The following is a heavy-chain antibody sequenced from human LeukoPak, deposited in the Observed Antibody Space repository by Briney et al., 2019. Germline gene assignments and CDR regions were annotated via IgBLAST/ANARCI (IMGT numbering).Heavy chain of an antibody. CDR1: GDSISSGDYY. V-gene: IGHV4-31*03. Sequence: SETLSLTCSVPGDSISSGDYYWSWIRQLPGKGLEWIGYMYFSGRTDLNPSLESRVTISVDTSQNQFSLNLTSVTAADTAVYFCARAPFNYGYKKVLNHYGVDVWGQGTAVTVSS. CDR2: MYFSGRT. CDR3: ARAPFNYGYKKVLNHYGVDV. D-gene: IGHD5-24*01. J-gene: IGHJ6*02.